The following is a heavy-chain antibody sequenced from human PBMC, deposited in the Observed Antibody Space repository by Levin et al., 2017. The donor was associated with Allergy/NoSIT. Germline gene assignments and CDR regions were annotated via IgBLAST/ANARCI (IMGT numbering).Heavy chain of an antibody. Sequence: PGGSLRLSCAASGFTFSNAWLSWVRQSPGEGLEWVGRVKSKTDGGTTDYAAPVKGRFTISRDDSKNTLYLQMNSLKTEDTAVYYCTTDAPLYGDYVGDSDYWGQGILVTVSS. CDR3: TTDAPLYGDYVGDSDY. V-gene: IGHV3-15*01. CDR1: GFTFSNAW. D-gene: IGHD4-17*01. CDR2: VKSKTDGGTT. J-gene: IGHJ4*02.